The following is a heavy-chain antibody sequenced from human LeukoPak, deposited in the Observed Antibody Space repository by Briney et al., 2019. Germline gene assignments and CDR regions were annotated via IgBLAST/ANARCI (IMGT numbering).Heavy chain of an antibody. CDR2: INPSGGST. CDR3: ARGGSTGYSLYYYCYGMDV. Sequence: ASVKVSCKASGYTFTSYYMHWVRQAPGQGLEWMGIINPSGGSTSYAQKFQGRVTMTRDTSTSTVYMELSSLRSEDTAVYYCARGGSTGYSLYYYCYGMDVWGQGTTVTVSS. J-gene: IGHJ6*02. CDR1: GYTFTSYY. D-gene: IGHD3-9*01. V-gene: IGHV1-46*01.